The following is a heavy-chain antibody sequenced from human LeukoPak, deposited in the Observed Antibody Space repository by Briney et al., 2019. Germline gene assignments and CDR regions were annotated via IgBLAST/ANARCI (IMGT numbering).Heavy chain of an antibody. V-gene: IGHV4-39*06. J-gene: IGHJ6*03. Sequence: PSETLSLTCTVSGDSISSRSDYWGWIRQPPGKGLEWIGEINHSGSTNYNPSLKSRVTISVDMSKNQFPLKLSSVTAADTAVYYCARGLVVVVPAAASYYYMDVWGKGTTVTVSS. D-gene: IGHD2-2*01. CDR3: ARGLVVVVPAAASYYYMDV. CDR1: GDSISSRSDY. CDR2: INHSGST.